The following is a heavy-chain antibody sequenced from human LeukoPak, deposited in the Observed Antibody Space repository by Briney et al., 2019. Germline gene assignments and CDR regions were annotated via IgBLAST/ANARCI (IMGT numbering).Heavy chain of an antibody. CDR1: GFTLNDYW. Sequence: QPGGSLRLSCAASGFTLNDYWIHWVRQAPGKGLYWVSGVKGDGTRTVYADSVKGRFTVSRDNARDALFLQMNSLRAEDSAVYYCTRDGAESTPNDYWGQGTLVTVSS. D-gene: IGHD2-2*01. CDR3: TRDGAESTPNDY. V-gene: IGHV3-74*01. J-gene: IGHJ4*02. CDR2: VKGDGTRT.